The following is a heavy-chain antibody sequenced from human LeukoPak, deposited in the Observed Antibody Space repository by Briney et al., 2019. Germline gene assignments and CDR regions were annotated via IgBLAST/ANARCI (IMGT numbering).Heavy chain of an antibody. V-gene: IGHV3-53*01. Sequence: AGGSLRLSCAASGFIVSSRYMNWVRQAPGKGLEWVSVMYSGGRSYYADSVKGRFTISRDNSKNTLYLQMNSLRAEDTAVYYCAKGKASGWYIVDYWGQGTLVTVSS. CDR2: MYSGGRS. J-gene: IGHJ4*02. CDR1: GFIVSSRY. CDR3: AKGKASGWYIVDY. D-gene: IGHD6-19*01.